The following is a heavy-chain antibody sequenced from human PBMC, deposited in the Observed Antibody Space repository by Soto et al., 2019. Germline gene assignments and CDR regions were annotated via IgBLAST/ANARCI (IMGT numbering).Heavy chain of an antibody. CDR3: ATKGVPAKSSSSTPNYYYGMDV. J-gene: IGHJ6*02. D-gene: IGHD6-6*01. V-gene: IGHV1-69*13. CDR1: GGTFSSYA. Sequence: ASVKVSCKASGGTFSSYAISWVRQAPGQGLEWMGGIIPIFGTANYAQKFQGRVTITADESTSTAYMELSSLRSEDTAVYYCATKGVPAKSSSSTPNYYYGMDVWGQGTTVTVSS. CDR2: IIPIFGTA.